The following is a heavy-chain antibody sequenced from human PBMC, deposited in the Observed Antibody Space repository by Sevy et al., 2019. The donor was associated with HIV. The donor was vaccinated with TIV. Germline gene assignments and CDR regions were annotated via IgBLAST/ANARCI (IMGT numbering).Heavy chain of an antibody. CDR2: INHTGSS. CDR1: GGSFGGYY. J-gene: IGHJ5*02. D-gene: IGHD2-2*01. V-gene: IGHV4-34*01. CDR3: ARAPPIVVVPGAPSWFDP. Sequence: SETLSLTCSVYGGSFGGYYWNWIRQPPGKGLEWIGEINHTGSSNYNPSLKSRVTISVDTSKTQVSLKLSSVTAADTAIYYCARAPPIVVVPGAPSWFDPWGQGTLVTVSS.